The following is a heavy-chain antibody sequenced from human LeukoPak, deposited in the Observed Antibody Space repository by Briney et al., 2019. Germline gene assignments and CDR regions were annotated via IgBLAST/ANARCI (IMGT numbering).Heavy chain of an antibody. CDR3: ASRDGYNFFDF. Sequence: GESLKISCKGSGYGFASYWVGWVRQLPGKGPEWIGVIYPGDSDTTYNPAFEGQVTISADKSISTAYLQWSSLRASDTAIYYCASRDGYNFFDFWGQGTLVTVSS. J-gene: IGHJ4*02. V-gene: IGHV5-51*01. D-gene: IGHD5-24*01. CDR1: GYGFASYW. CDR2: IYPGDSDT.